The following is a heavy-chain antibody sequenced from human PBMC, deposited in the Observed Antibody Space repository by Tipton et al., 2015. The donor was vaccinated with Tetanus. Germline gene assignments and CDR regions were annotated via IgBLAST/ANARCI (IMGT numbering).Heavy chain of an antibody. CDR2: IYYSGST. Sequence: TLSLTCTVSGGSISSYYWSWIRQPPGKGLEWIGYIYYSGSTNYNPSLKSRVTISVDTSKNQFSLKLSSVTAADTAVYYCAKVSPYQPLLTYIDYWGQGTLVTVSS. D-gene: IGHD2-2*01. CDR3: AKVSPYQPLLTYIDY. V-gene: IGHV4-59*01. J-gene: IGHJ4*02. CDR1: GGSISSYY.